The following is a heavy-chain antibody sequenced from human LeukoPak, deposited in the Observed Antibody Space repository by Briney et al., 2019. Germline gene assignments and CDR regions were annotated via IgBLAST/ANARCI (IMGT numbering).Heavy chain of an antibody. D-gene: IGHD3-3*01. CDR2: IYYRGST. Sequence: SETLSLTCTVSGGSISSGDYYWSWIRQPPGKGLEWIGSIYYRGSTYYNPSLKSRVTISVDTSKNQFSLKLSSVTAADTAVYYCARLPRDDFWSNFFDYWGQGTLVTVSS. CDR1: GGSISSGDYY. CDR3: ARLPRDDFWSNFFDY. V-gene: IGHV4-39*01. J-gene: IGHJ4*02.